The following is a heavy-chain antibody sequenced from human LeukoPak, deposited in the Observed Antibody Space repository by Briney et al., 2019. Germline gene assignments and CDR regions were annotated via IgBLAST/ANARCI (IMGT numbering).Heavy chain of an antibody. CDR1: GGSISSSSYY. J-gene: IGHJ5*02. CDR2: IYYSGST. Sequence: SETLSLTCTVSGGSISSSSYYWGWIRQPPGKGLEWIGSIYYSGSTYYNPSLKSRVTISVDTSKNQFSLKLNSVTAADTAVYFCARGVLVRGENWFDPWGQGTLVTVSS. D-gene: IGHD3-10*01. CDR3: ARGVLVRGENWFDP. V-gene: IGHV4-39*07.